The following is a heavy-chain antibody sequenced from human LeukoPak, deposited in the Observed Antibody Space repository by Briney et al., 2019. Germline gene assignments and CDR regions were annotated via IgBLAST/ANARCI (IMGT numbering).Heavy chain of an antibody. Sequence: PSETLSLTCTVSGGSISSSSCYWGWIRQPPGKGLEWIGSIYYSGSTYYDPSLKSRVTISVDTSKNQFSLKLSSVTAADTAVYYCARTTHYDFWSGPNAEYFQHWGQGTLVTVSS. D-gene: IGHD3-3*01. CDR3: ARTTHYDFWSGPNAEYFQH. J-gene: IGHJ1*01. V-gene: IGHV4-39*01. CDR2: IYYSGST. CDR1: GGSISSSSCY.